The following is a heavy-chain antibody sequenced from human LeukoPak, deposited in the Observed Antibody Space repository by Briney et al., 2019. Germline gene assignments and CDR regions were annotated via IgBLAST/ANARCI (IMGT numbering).Heavy chain of an antibody. V-gene: IGHV1-2*02. CDR2: INPNSGGT. D-gene: IGHD6-19*01. J-gene: IGHJ4*02. CDR3: ATSYSSGWYYFDY. CDR1: VYTFTDYY. Sequence: ASVPVSFKSSVYTFTDYYMHWVRQAPGQGLEWMGWINPNSGGTNYAQKFQGRVTMTRDTSISTAYMELSRVRSDDTAVYYCATSYSSGWYYFDYWGQGTLVTVSS.